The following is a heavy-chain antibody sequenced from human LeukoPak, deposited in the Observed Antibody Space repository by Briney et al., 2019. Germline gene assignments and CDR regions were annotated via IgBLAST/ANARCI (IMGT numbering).Heavy chain of an antibody. J-gene: IGHJ4*02. Sequence: SETLSLTCTVSGGSISNYYWSWIRQPPGKGLEWIGHIYYSGATKYNPSLKSRITISVDTSKNQLSLMLSSVTAADTAVYYCARFGITVVRGGKCYFDYWGQGTLVTVSS. V-gene: IGHV4-59*08. D-gene: IGHD3-10*01. CDR2: IYYSGAT. CDR3: ARFGITVVRGGKCYFDY. CDR1: GGSISNYY.